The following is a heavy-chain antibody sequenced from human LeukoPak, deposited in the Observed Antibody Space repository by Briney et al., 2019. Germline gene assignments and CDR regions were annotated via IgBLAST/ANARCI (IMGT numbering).Heavy chain of an antibody. V-gene: IGHV6-1*01. CDR3: AREVAIAARPGYYYYYMDV. J-gene: IGHJ6*03. CDR1: GDSVSSNSAA. Sequence: SQTLSLTCAISGDSVSSNSAAWNWIRQSPSRGLEWLGRTYYRSKWYNDYAVSVKSRITINPDTSKNQFSLQLNSVTPEDTAVYYCAREVAIAARPGYYYYYMDVWGKGTTVTVSS. CDR2: TYYRSKWYN. D-gene: IGHD6-6*01.